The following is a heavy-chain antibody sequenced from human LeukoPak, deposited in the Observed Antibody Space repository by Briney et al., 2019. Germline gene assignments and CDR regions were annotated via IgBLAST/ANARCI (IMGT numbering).Heavy chain of an antibody. J-gene: IGHJ4*02. D-gene: IGHD6-13*01. V-gene: IGHV3-30*02. CDR2: IKFHGHET. Sequence: GGSLRLSCVASGFDFNNYDLHWVRQAPGKGLEWVAFIKFHGHETFYADSVEGRFTFSRDNSRNTVYLQMNSLRSEDTAVYYCAKDLRYSSSWYSRYLDYWGQGTLVTVSS. CDR3: AKDLRYSSSWYSRYLDY. CDR1: GFDFNNYD.